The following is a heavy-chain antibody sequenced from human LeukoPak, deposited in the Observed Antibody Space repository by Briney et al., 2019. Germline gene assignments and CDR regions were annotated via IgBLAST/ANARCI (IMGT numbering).Heavy chain of an antibody. CDR3: ARYRGRNGSNYYFDS. CDR1: GGSFSGYY. V-gene: IGHV4-34*12. J-gene: IGHJ4*02. CDR2: IIHTGST. D-gene: IGHD5-24*01. Sequence: KPSETLSLTCGVYGGSFSGYYWSWIRQPPGKGLEWIGEIIHTGSTNYNPSLKSRVTISIDTSKSQFSLRLSSVTAADTAVYYCARYRGRNGSNYYFDSWGRGILVTVSS.